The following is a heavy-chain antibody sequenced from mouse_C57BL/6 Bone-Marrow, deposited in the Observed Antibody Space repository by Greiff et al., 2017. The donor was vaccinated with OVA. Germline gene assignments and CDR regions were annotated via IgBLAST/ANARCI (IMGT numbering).Heavy chain of an antibody. D-gene: IGHD2-4*01. CDR1: GYTFTSYW. J-gene: IGHJ2*01. CDR2: IDPSDSYT. Sequence: VQLQQPGAELVMPGASVKLSCKASGYTFTSYWMHWVKQRPGQGLEWIGEIDPSDSYTNYNQKFKGKSTLTVDKSSSTAYMQLSSLTSEDSAVYYCALYDYDASDYWGQGTTLTVSS. CDR3: ALYDYDASDY. V-gene: IGHV1-69*01.